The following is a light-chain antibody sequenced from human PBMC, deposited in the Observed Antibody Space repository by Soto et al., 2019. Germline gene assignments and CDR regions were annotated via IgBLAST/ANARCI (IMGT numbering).Light chain of an antibody. Sequence: QSVLTQPASLSGSPWQSITISCTGNNREGWRYNYVSWYQQHPGKASKVMIYDVSNRPSGVSYRFSGSKSGNTASLTISGLQAEDEADYYCSSYTTSSTYVFGTGTKVTVL. J-gene: IGLJ1*01. CDR2: DVS. V-gene: IGLV2-14*01. CDR3: SSYTTSSTYV. CDR1: NREGWRYNY.